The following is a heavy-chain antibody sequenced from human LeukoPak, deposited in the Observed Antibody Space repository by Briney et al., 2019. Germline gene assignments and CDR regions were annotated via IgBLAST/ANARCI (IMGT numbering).Heavy chain of an antibody. J-gene: IGHJ4*02. CDR2: IYYTGTT. Sequence: SETLSLTCTVSGGSINNYFWSWARQPPGRGLEWIGDIYYTGTTNYNSSLKSRLTMSVDTSKNQFSLNLNSVTAADTAVYYCARRSNDYGNDHSFDCWGQGTLITVSS. V-gene: IGHV4-59*08. CDR3: ARRSNDYGNDHSFDC. D-gene: IGHD4-17*01. CDR1: GGSINNYF.